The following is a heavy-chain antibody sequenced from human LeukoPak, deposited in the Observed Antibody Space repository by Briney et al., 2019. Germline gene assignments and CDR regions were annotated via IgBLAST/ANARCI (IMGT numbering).Heavy chain of an antibody. CDR2: IYTSGST. D-gene: IGHD3-22*01. CDR1: GGSISNYY. CDR3: ARDRALVVMGLPGFDP. V-gene: IGHV4-4*07. J-gene: IGHJ5*02. Sequence: SETLSLTCTVSGGSISNYYWSWIRQPAGKGLEWIGRIYTSGSTNYNPSLKSRVTMSVDTSKNQFSLKLSSVTAADTAVYYCARDRALVVMGLPGFDPWGQGTLVTVSS.